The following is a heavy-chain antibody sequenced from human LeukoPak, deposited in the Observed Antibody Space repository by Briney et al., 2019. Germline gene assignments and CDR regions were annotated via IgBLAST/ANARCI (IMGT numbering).Heavy chain of an antibody. CDR1: GFTFSSYG. CDR3: AKGNRTSITIFGVVNPGDAFDI. J-gene: IGHJ3*02. D-gene: IGHD3-3*01. CDR2: IRYDGSNK. V-gene: IGHV3-30*02. Sequence: GGSLRLSRAASGFTFSSYGMHWVRQAPGKGLEWVAFIRYDGSNKYYADSVKGRFTISRDNSKNTLYLQMNSLRAEDTAVYYCAKGNRTSITIFGVVNPGDAFDIWGQGTMVTVSS.